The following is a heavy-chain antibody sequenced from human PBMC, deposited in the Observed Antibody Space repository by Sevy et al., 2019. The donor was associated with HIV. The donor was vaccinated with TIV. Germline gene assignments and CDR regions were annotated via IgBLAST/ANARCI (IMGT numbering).Heavy chain of an antibody. CDR3: ARGFSGYDLFPSGFDY. CDR1: GYTFTGYY. Sequence: ASVKVSCKASGYTFTGYYMHWVRQTPGQGLEWVGWINTLSGGTNYAQKFQGRATMTRDTSISTAYMEVTRLRSDDTAVFHCARGFSGYDLFPSGFDYWGQGTLVTVSS. J-gene: IGHJ4*02. CDR2: INTLSGGT. V-gene: IGHV1-2*02. D-gene: IGHD5-12*01.